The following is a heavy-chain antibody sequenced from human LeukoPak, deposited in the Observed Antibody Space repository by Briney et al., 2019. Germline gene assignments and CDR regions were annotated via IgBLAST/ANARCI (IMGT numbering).Heavy chain of an antibody. Sequence: PSETLSLTCTVSGGSISSCYWSWIRQPPGKGLEWIGYIYYSGSTNYNPSLKSRVTISVDTSKNQFSLKLSSVTAADTAVYHCARDLSGYDYNWFDPWGQGTLVTVSS. CDR1: GGSISSCY. J-gene: IGHJ5*02. CDR3: ARDLSGYDYNWFDP. V-gene: IGHV4-59*01. D-gene: IGHD5-12*01. CDR2: IYYSGST.